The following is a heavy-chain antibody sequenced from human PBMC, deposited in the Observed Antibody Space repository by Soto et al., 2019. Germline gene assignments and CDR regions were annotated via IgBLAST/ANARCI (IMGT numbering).Heavy chain of an antibody. V-gene: IGHV3-53*01. D-gene: IGHD7-27*01. Sequence: GGSLRLSCAAYGFTVSSNYMSWVRQAPGKGLEWVSVIYSGGSTYYADSVKGRFTISRDNSKNTLYLQMNSLRAEDTAVYYCARDPGVGSYYYGMDVWGQGTTVTVSS. J-gene: IGHJ6*02. CDR2: IYSGGST. CDR3: ARDPGVGSYYYGMDV. CDR1: GFTVSSNY.